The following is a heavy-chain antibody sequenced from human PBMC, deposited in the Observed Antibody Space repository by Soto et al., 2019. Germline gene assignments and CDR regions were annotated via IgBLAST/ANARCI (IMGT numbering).Heavy chain of an antibody. CDR1: GGAFSDYA. Sequence: QVQLVQSGAEVKKPGSSVKFSCKASGGAFSDYAFSWVRQAPGQGLEWLGGIMPIFRAPDYAQKFQGRVTITADEFTRTAYMEMNSLRSEDTAVYYCASWLKGPDIGNYYYGMDVWGQGTTVTVS. D-gene: IGHD2-15*01. V-gene: IGHV1-69*12. CDR2: IMPIFRAP. CDR3: ASWLKGPDIGNYYYGMDV. J-gene: IGHJ6*02.